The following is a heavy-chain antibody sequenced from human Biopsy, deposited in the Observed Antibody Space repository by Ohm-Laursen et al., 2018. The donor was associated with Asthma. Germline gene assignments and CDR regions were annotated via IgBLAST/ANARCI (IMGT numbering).Heavy chain of an antibody. CDR3: ARESGQDSGGTGAFDR. Sequence: SLRLSCAASGFVFSQSGMYWVRQAPGKGLEWVALISSDGHNKYYKDSVKGRFTISRDNSKLRLYLEINSLRVEDSAVYYCARESGQDSGGTGAFDRWGQGIMVAVPS. D-gene: IGHD4-23*01. CDR2: ISSDGHNK. V-gene: IGHV3-30*03. J-gene: IGHJ3*02. CDR1: GFVFSQSG.